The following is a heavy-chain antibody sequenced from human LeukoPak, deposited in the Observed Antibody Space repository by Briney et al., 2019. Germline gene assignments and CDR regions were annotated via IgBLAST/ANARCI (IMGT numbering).Heavy chain of an antibody. J-gene: IGHJ4*02. D-gene: IGHD6-13*01. Sequence: GESLRLSCAASGFNFNTYGMHWVRQAPGKGLEWVAFIRNHGREMFYADSVKGRFTISRDNSKNTLYLQMNSLRAEDTAVYYCGRVGYSSSWYNLDYWGQGTLVTVSP. CDR1: GFNFNTYG. CDR2: IRNHGREM. CDR3: GRVGYSSSWYNLDY. V-gene: IGHV3-30*02.